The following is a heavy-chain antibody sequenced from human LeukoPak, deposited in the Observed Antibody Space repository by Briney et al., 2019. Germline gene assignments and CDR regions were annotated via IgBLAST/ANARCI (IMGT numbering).Heavy chain of an antibody. CDR3: ARVSAYHYFDY. V-gene: IGHV3-66*01. CDR1: GFTVSSNY. CDR2: IYSGGST. J-gene: IGHJ4*02. Sequence: GGSLRLSCAASGFTVSSNYMSWVRQAPGKGLEWVSVIYSGGSTYYADSVKGRFTISRDNSKNTLYLQMNSLRAEDTAVYHCARVSAYHYFDYWGQGTLVTVSS.